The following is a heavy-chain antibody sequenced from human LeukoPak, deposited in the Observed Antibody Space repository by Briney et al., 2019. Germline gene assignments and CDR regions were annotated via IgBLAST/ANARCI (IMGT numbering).Heavy chain of an antibody. CDR3: TRDPEEYYCGSGKIFGPFDY. CDR1: GFTFGDYA. CDR2: IRSKAYGGTT. J-gene: IGHJ4*02. Sequence: GGSLRLSCTASGFTFGDYAMTWVRQAPGKGLEWVGFIRSKAYGGTTEYAASVKGRFTISRDDSKSIAYLQMNSLKTEDTAVYYCTRDPEEYYCGSGKIFGPFDYWGQGTLVTVSS. D-gene: IGHD3-10*01. V-gene: IGHV3-49*04.